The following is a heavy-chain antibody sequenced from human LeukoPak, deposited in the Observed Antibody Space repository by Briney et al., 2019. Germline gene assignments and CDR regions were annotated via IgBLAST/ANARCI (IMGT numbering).Heavy chain of an antibody. J-gene: IGHJ5*02. D-gene: IGHD6-19*01. V-gene: IGHV4-34*01. CDR3: AREAVAGIEDWFDP. CDR1: GGSFSGYY. CDR2: INHSGST. Sequence: SETLSLTCAVYGGSFSGYYWSWIRQPPGKGLEWIGEINHSGSTNYNPSLKSRVTISVDTSKNQFSLKLSSVTAADTAVYYCAREAVAGIEDWFDPWGQGTLVTVSS.